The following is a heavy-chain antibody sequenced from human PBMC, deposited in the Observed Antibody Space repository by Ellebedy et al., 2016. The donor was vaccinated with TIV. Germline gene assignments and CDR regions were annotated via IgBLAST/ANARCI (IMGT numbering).Heavy chain of an antibody. V-gene: IGHV4-4*02. CDR1: GGSISSSYW. CDR3: ARRQHKWFDP. CDR2: IFHRGGT. Sequence: SETLSLTCVVSGGSISSSYWWSWVRPSPGTGLEWIGEIFHRGGTNYNPSLKSRVTISVDKSKNQFSLKLSSVTAADTAVYYCARRQHKWFDPWGQGTLVTVSS. J-gene: IGHJ5*02.